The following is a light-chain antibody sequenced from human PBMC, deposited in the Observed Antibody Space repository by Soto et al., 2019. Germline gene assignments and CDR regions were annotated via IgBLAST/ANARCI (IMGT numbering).Light chain of an antibody. Sequence: DIQMTQSPSTLSASVGDRVTITCRASQSISVWLAWYQQKAGKAPNLLIYKASRLESGVPSRFSGSGSETEFTLTISSLQPEDAATYYCQQYNTYLTWTFGQGTKVDNK. CDR1: QSISVW. CDR3: QQYNTYLTWT. J-gene: IGKJ1*01. V-gene: IGKV1-5*03. CDR2: KAS.